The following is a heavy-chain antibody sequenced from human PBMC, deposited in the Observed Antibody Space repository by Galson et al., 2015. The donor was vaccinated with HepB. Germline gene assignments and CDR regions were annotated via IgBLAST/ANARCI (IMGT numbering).Heavy chain of an antibody. CDR3: ARGSYLYYYYAMDV. CDR1: GYTFTSYD. Sequence: SVKVSCKAPGYTFTSYDISWVRQATGQGLEWMGWMNPNTGNTGYTQRFQGRLTMTRDTSISTAYMELSSLRSEDTAVYYCARGSYLYYYYAMDVWGQGTTVTVSS. J-gene: IGHJ6*02. D-gene: IGHD3-10*01. V-gene: IGHV1-8*01. CDR2: MNPNTGNT.